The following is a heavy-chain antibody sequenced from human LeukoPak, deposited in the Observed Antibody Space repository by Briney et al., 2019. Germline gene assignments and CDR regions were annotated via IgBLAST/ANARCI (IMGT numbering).Heavy chain of an antibody. Sequence: GGSLRLSCAASGFTFSSYGMTWVRQAPGKGLEWVSDISGGGIRGDYADSVKGRFTISRDNSKNMLFLQMNSLRAEDTAVYYCAKRSGGPSPFDYWGQGTLVTVSS. CDR2: ISGGGIRG. V-gene: IGHV3-23*01. CDR3: AKRSGGPSPFDY. D-gene: IGHD3-3*01. CDR1: GFTFSSYG. J-gene: IGHJ4*02.